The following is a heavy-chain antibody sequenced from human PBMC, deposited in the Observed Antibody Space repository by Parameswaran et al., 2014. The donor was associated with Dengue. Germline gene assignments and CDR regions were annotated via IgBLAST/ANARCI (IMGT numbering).Heavy chain of an antibody. J-gene: IGHJ4*02. CDR2: IKSKTDGGTT. V-gene: IGHV3-15*01. Sequence: VRQMPGKGLEWVGRIKSKTDGGTTDYAAPVKGRFTISRDDSKNTLYLQMNSLKTEDTAVYYCFQYVWGSYRDYWGQGTLVTVSS. CDR3: FQYVWGSYRDY. D-gene: IGHD3-16*02.